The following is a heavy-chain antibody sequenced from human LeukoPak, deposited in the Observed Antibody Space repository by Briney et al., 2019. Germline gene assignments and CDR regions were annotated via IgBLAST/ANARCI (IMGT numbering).Heavy chain of an antibody. D-gene: IGHD6-13*01. V-gene: IGHV4-59*01. CDR1: GVSISSYY. Sequence: SETLSLTCTVSGVSISSYYWSWIRQPPGKGLEWIGYIYYSGSTNYNPSLKSRVTISVDTSKNQFSLKLSSVTAADTAVYYCARDPGSSRDYWGQGTLVTVSS. CDR3: ARDPGSSRDY. J-gene: IGHJ4*02. CDR2: IYYSGST.